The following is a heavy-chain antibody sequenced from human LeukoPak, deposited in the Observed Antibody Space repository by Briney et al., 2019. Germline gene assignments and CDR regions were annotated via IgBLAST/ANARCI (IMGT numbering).Heavy chain of an antibody. CDR3: AKFHDYDILTGYAIDY. J-gene: IGHJ4*02. Sequence: GGSLRLSCAASGFTFSSYGMRWVRQAPGKGLEWVAFIRYDGSNKYYADSVKGRFTISRDNSKNTLYLQMNSLRAEDTAVYYCAKFHDYDILTGYAIDYWGQGTLVTVSS. CDR1: GFTFSSYG. V-gene: IGHV3-30*02. CDR2: IRYDGSNK. D-gene: IGHD3-9*01.